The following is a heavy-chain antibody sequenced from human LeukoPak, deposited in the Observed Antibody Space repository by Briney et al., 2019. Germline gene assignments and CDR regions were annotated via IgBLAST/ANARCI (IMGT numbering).Heavy chain of an antibody. Sequence: PGGSLRLSCAASGFTFSGSAMHWVRQASGKGLEWVGRIRSKANSYATAYAASVKGRFTISRDDSKNTAYLQMNSLKTEDTAAYYCTRRDSGSYYWGQGTLVTVSS. CDR2: IRSKANSYAT. D-gene: IGHD1-26*01. J-gene: IGHJ4*02. CDR1: GFTFSGSA. CDR3: TRRDSGSYY. V-gene: IGHV3-73*01.